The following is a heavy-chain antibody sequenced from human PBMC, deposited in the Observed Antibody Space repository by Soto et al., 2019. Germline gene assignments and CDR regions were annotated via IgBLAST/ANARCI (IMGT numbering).Heavy chain of an antibody. V-gene: IGHV4-34*01. J-gene: IGHJ6*02. CDR1: GGSFSGYY. CDR2: INHSGST. CDR3: ARCGVATIRIRYYYYGMDV. D-gene: IGHD5-12*01. Sequence: TLSLTCAVYGGSFSGYYWSWIRQPPGKGLEWIGEINHSGSTNYNPSLKSRVTISVDTSKNQFSLKLSSVTAADTAVYYCARCGVATIRIRYYYYGMDVWGQGTTVTVSS.